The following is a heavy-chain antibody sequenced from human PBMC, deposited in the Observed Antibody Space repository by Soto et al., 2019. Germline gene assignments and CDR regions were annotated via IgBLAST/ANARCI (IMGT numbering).Heavy chain of an antibody. J-gene: IGHJ4*02. Sequence: SETLSLTCTVSGGSISSGGYYWSWIRQPPGKGLEWVGNIFYSGTTYYNPSLKSRVTISVDTSKNQFSLRLSSVTAADTALYYCARLGGYKYGFYYWGQGTLVTVSS. CDR2: IFYSGTT. D-gene: IGHD5-18*01. V-gene: IGHV4-39*01. CDR3: ARLGGYKYGFYY. CDR1: GGSISSGGYY.